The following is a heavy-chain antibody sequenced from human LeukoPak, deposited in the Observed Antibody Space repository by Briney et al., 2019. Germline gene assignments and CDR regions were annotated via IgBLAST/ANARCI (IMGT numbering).Heavy chain of an antibody. D-gene: IGHD6-19*01. V-gene: IGHV4-59*12. Sequence: SETLSLTCTVAGASISSWYWSWIRQPPGKGLEWIGNIHGSGNTNYNPSLKSRVSMSLDTSKNQVSLNLTSVTAADTATYFCARETMLAGFASGLGFNYWGQGILVIVSS. CDR1: GASISSWY. CDR2: IHGSGNT. J-gene: IGHJ4*02. CDR3: ARETMLAGFASGLGFNY.